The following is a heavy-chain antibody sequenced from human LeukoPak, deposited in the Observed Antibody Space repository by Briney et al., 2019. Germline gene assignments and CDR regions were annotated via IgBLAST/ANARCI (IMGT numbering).Heavy chain of an antibody. V-gene: IGHV4-59*01. Sequence: SETLSLTCTVSGASISSYYWSWIRQPPGKGLEWIGYMHHSGTTKYNPSFKSRVTISVDTSKNQISLKLSSVTAADTAVYYCAKELWGTHAYWGQGTLVTVSS. CDR2: MHHSGTT. D-gene: IGHD3-16*01. J-gene: IGHJ4*02. CDR3: AKELWGTHAY. CDR1: GASISSYY.